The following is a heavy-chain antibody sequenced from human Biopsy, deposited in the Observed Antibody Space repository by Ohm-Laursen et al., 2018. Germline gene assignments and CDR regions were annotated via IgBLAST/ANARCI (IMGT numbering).Heavy chain of an antibody. CDR2: INAKTGDT. CDR1: GYTFTGYH. Sequence: VSSVKVSCKSSGYTFTGYHAHWVRQAPGQGLEWMGWINAKTGDTNYAQKFQGRVTMTRDTSISTAYVDLSSLRSDDTAVYYCTRGGYYYDSLAYYYWFDHWGQGTLVTVSS. V-gene: IGHV1-2*02. CDR3: TRGGYYYDSLAYYYWFDH. D-gene: IGHD3-22*01. J-gene: IGHJ5*02.